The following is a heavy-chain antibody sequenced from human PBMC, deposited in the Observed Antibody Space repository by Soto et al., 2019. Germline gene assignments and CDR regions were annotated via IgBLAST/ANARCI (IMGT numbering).Heavy chain of an antibody. J-gene: IGHJ6*02. CDR1: GYTFTSYY. Sequence: ASVKVSCKASGYTFTSYYMHWVRQAPGQGLEWMGIINPSGGSTSYAQKFQGRVTMTRDTSTSTVYMELSSLRSEDTAVYYCAANPLVLWFGETNHPHHYYYGMDVWGQGTTVTVSS. CDR3: AANPLVLWFGETNHPHHYYYGMDV. CDR2: INPSGGST. V-gene: IGHV1-46*01. D-gene: IGHD3-10*01.